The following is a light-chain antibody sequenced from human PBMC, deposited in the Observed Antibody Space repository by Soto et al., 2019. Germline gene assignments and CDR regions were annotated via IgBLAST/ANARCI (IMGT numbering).Light chain of an antibody. CDR2: AAS. Sequence: IQMTQSPSSLSESEGDRVSITCRASQSVDAYLHWFQQKPGKPPKLLIYAASTLMSGGPSRFSGSGSETDFTLTISSLQHEDFATFYCQHSPSAPYTFGQGTKVEIK. V-gene: IGKV1-39*01. CDR1: QSVDAY. CDR3: QHSPSAPYT. J-gene: IGKJ2*01.